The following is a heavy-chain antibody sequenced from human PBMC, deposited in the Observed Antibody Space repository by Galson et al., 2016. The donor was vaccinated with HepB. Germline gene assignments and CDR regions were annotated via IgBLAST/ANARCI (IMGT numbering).Heavy chain of an antibody. CDR2: ISNSGFTI. Sequence: SLRLSCAASGFTFTSYEMNWVRQAPGKGLEWISYISNSGFTIYYADSVKGRFTISRDDAKNSLYLQMNNLRAEDTAVYYCARDDDILTGDSSHYYGMDVWEQGTTVTVSS. V-gene: IGHV3-48*03. J-gene: IGHJ6*01. CDR3: ARDDDILTGDSSHYYGMDV. D-gene: IGHD3-9*01. CDR1: GFTFTSYE.